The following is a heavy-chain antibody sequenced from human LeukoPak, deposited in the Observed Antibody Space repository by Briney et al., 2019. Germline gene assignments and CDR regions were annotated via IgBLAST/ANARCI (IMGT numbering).Heavy chain of an antibody. CDR2: ISYDGSNK. J-gene: IGHJ4*02. CDR1: GFTFSSYG. CDR3: AKDDRGEQQLVQGD. Sequence: PGGSLRLSCAASGFTFSSYGMHWVRQAPGKGLEWVAVISYDGSNKYYADSVKGRFTISRDNSKNTLYLQMNSLRAEDTAVYYCAKDDRGEQQLVQGDWGQGTLVTVSS. D-gene: IGHD6-13*01. V-gene: IGHV3-30*18.